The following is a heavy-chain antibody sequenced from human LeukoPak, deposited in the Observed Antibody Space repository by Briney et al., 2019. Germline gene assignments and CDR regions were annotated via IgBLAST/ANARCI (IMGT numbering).Heavy chain of an antibody. CDR2: IYHSGST. V-gene: IGHV4-38-2*01. CDR3: ARRMGDIVVVPAAPNYFDY. J-gene: IGHJ4*02. CDR1: GYSISSGYY. D-gene: IGHD2-2*01. Sequence: PSETLSLTCAVSGYSISSGYYWGWIRQPPGKGLEWIGSIYHSGSTYYNPSLKSRVTISVDTSKNQFPLKLSSVTAADTAVYCCARRMGDIVVVPAAPNYFDYWGQGTLVTVSS.